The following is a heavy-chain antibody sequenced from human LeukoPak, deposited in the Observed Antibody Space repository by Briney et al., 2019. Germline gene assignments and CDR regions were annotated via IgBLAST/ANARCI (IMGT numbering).Heavy chain of an antibody. CDR1: GFTFSSYG. D-gene: IGHD6-13*01. Sequence: GGSLRLSFAASGFTFSSYGMHWVRQAPGKGLEWVAVISYDGSNKYYADSVKGRFTISRDNSKNTLYLQMNSLRAEDTAVYYCAKGRIAAAGNAEYFQHWGQGTLVTVSS. CDR3: AKGRIAAAGNAEYFQH. V-gene: IGHV3-30*18. J-gene: IGHJ1*01. CDR2: ISYDGSNK.